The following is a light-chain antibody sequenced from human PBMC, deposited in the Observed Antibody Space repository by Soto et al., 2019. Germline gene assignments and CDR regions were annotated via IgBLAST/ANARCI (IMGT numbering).Light chain of an antibody. Sequence: EIVLTQSPGTLSLSPGERATLSCSASQSVSSSYLAWYQQKPGQAPRLLIYGASSRAIGIPDRFSGSGSGTDFTLTISRLEPEDFAVYYCQQYGSSPTCGQGTKGDIK. V-gene: IGKV3-20*01. CDR1: QSVSSSY. CDR2: GAS. J-gene: IGKJ1*01. CDR3: QQYGSSPT.